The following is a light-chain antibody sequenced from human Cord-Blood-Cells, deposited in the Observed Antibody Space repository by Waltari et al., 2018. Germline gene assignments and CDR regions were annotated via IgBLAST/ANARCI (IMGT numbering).Light chain of an antibody. CDR3: QKYISARWT. Sequence: DIQMTQSPSSLSASVGDRVTITCRASQSISNYLTWYQQKPGKVPKLLIYAASTLQTGVPSRFSGSGSGTDFTLTISTLQPEDVATYYCQKYISARWTFGEGTKVEIK. J-gene: IGKJ1*01. CDR1: QSISNY. V-gene: IGKV1-27*01. CDR2: AAS.